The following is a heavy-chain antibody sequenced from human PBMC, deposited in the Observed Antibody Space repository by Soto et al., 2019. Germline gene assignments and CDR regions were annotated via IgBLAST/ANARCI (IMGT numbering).Heavy chain of an antibody. V-gene: IGHV4-39*01. J-gene: IGHJ6*02. CDR2: IYYSGSP. Sequence: PSETLSLTCTVSGCSISSSSYCWGWIRQPPGKGLEWIGYIYYSGSPYYNPSLKSRVTISVDTSKNQFSLKLSSVTAADTAVYYCAVPAASVAGASGSYYYYSMDLWGQGTPVTVSS. CDR1: GCSISSSSYC. D-gene: IGHD6-19*01. CDR3: AVPAASVAGASGSYYYYSMDL.